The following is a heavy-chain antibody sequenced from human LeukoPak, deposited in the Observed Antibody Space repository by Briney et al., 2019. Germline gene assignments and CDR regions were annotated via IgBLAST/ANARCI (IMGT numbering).Heavy chain of an antibody. V-gene: IGHV4-34*01. Sequence: PSETLSLTCAVYGGSFSGYYWSWIRQPPGKGLEWIGEINHSGSTNYNPSLKSRVTISVDTSKNQFSLKLSPVTAADTAVYYCARDQLLWECIRPNPYN. CDR3: ARDQLLWECIRPNPYN. CDR1: GGSFSGYY. J-gene: IGHJ5*01. CDR2: INHSGST. D-gene: IGHD2-2*01.